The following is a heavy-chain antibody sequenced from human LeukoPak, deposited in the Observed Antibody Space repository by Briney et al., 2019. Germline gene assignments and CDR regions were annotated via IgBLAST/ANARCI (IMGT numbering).Heavy chain of an antibody. CDR1: GGSISSSSYY. J-gene: IGHJ4*02. D-gene: IGHD3-22*01. Sequence: SETLSLTCTVSGGSISSSSYYWGWIRQPPGKGLEWIGSIYYSGSTYYNPSLKSRVTISVDTSKNQFSLKLSSVTDTDTAVYYCARQDYYDSSGYLSDYWGQGTLVTVSS. CDR3: ARQDYYDSSGYLSDY. CDR2: IYYSGST. V-gene: IGHV4-39*01.